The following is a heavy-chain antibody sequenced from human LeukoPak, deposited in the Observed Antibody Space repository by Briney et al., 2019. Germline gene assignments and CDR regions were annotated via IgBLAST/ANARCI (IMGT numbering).Heavy chain of an antibody. J-gene: IGHJ4*02. D-gene: IGHD4-23*01. CDR1: RFMFSASA. V-gene: IGHV3-23*01. CDR2: ISGSGGVT. Sequence: PGGSLRLSCAASRFMFSASARTWVRQAPGKGLDWVSDISGSGGVTYYADSVKGGFTISRDNSKSALYLQMNSLKAEDTALYFCAKLRTTVLSPADFWGQGALVTVSS. CDR3: AKLRTTVLSPADF.